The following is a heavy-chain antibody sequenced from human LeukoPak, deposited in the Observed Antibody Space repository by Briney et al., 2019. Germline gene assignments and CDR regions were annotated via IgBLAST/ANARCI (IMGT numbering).Heavy chain of an antibody. J-gene: IGHJ4*02. D-gene: IGHD3-22*01. CDR1: GGSISSSSYY. Sequence: PSETLSLTCTVSGGSISSSSYYWGWIRQPPGKGLEWIGSIYYSGSTYYNPSLKSRVTISVDTSKNQFSLKLSSVTAADTAVYYCARDPPDYYDSSEPFDHWGQGTLVTVSS. CDR3: ARDPPDYYDSSEPFDH. V-gene: IGHV4-39*07. CDR2: IYYSGST.